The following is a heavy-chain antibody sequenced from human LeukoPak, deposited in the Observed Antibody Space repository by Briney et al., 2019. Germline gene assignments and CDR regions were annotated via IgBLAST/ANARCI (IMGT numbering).Heavy chain of an antibody. Sequence: SETLSLTCTVSGASISISSYYWNWIRQPPGKGLEWIGNIYYSGSTNYNPSLKSRVTISVDTSKDRFSLKLSFVTAADTALYYCARGYCSGGSCPFDSWGQGTVVTVSS. V-gene: IGHV4-61*01. CDR2: IYYSGST. CDR3: ARGYCSGGSCPFDS. D-gene: IGHD2-15*01. CDR1: GASISISSYY. J-gene: IGHJ4*02.